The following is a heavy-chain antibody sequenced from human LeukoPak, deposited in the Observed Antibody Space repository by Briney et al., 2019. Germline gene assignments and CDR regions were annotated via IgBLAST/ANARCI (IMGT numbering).Heavy chain of an antibody. CDR2: INPSGGST. J-gene: IGHJ4*02. CDR1: GYTFTSYY. V-gene: IGHV1-46*01. Sequence: ASVKVSCKASGYTFTSYYMHWVRQAPGQGLEWMGIINPSGGSTSYAQKFQGRVTMTRDTSTSIVYMELSSLRSEDTAVYYCARQYYYDSSGPYYFDYWGQGTLVTVSS. D-gene: IGHD3-22*01. CDR3: ARQYYYDSSGPYYFDY.